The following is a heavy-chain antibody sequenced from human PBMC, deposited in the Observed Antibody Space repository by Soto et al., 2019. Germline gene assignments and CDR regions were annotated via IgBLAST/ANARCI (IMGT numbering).Heavy chain of an antibody. D-gene: IGHD2-2*02. CDR3: ARVATYNAFDI. CDR2: ITNAGGGT. Sequence: GGSLRLSCVASGFTFSGYDMHWVRQAPGKGLEYVSAITNAGGGTYYANSVKGRFTISRDNSKNTLYLQMGSRRAEDMAVYYCARVATYNAFDIWGQGTMVTVSS. V-gene: IGHV3-64*01. J-gene: IGHJ3*02. CDR1: GFTFSGYD.